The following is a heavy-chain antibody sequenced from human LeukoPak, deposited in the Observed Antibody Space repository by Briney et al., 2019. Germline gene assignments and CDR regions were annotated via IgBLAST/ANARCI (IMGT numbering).Heavy chain of an antibody. J-gene: IGHJ5*02. CDR1: GFTFSTFA. CDR3: AKDDNYIRFLS. V-gene: IGHV3-23*01. Sequence: PGGSLRLSCAASGFTFSTFAMIWVRQPPGKGLEWVSSIFPSGGEIHYADSVRGRFTISRDNSKNTLYLQMSSLRAEDTAVYYCAKDDNYIRFLSWGQGTLVTVSS. CDR2: IFPSGGEI. D-gene: IGHD3-16*01.